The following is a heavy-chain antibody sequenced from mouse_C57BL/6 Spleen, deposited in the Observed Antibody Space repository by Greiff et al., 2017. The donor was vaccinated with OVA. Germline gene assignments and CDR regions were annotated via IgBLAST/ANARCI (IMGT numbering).Heavy chain of an antibody. CDR1: GFTFSDYY. CDR3: SRGSYDGYLDY. Sequence: EVKLVESEGGLVQPGSSMKLSCTASGFTFSDYYMAWVRQVPEKGLEWVANINYDGSSTYYLDSLKSRFIISRDNAKNILYLQMSSLKSEDTATYYCSRGSYDGYLDYWGQGTTLTVSS. V-gene: IGHV5-16*01. D-gene: IGHD2-3*01. J-gene: IGHJ2*01. CDR2: INYDGSST.